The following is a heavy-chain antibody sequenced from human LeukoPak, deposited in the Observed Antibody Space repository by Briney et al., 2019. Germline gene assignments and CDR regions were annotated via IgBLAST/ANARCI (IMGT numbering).Heavy chain of an antibody. D-gene: IGHD3-10*01. J-gene: IGHJ4*02. V-gene: IGHV1-2*02. Sequence: ASVTVSCKASGYTFTGYSIHWVRPAPGQGLEWVGLICPNRGGTNYEQKFQGRVTMTRDTSISTAYMDLSRLRSDDTAVYYCARVYCGSGIEGRVFDYWGQGTLVTVSS. CDR1: GYTFTGYS. CDR2: ICPNRGGT. CDR3: ARVYCGSGIEGRVFDY.